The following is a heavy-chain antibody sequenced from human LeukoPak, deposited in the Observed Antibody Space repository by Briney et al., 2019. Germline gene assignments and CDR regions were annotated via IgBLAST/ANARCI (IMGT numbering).Heavy chain of an antibody. CDR1: GGSISSSSYY. J-gene: IGHJ2*01. CDR2: IYYSGST. CDR3: ARHGDDYGDYLVPQNWYFDL. D-gene: IGHD4-17*01. Sequence: SETLSPTCTVSGGSISSSSYYWGWIRQPPGKGLEWIGSIYYSGSTYYNPSLNSRVTLSVDPSKNQCSLKLSSVTAADTAVYYWARHGDDYGDYLVPQNWYFDLWGRGTLVTVSS. V-gene: IGHV4-39*01.